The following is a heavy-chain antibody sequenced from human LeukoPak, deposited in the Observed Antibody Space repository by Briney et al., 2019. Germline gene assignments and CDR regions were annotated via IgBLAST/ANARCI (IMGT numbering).Heavy chain of an antibody. CDR1: GDSVSSSSAA. CDR3: ARGDPPYYMDV. CDR2: TYYRSKWYN. V-gene: IGHV6-1*01. J-gene: IGHJ6*03. D-gene: IGHD3-16*01. Sequence: SQTLSLTCAISGDSVSSSSAAWNWLRQSPSRGLEWLGRTYYRSKWYNDYAVSVKSRITINPDTSKNQFSLQLNSVTPEDTAVYYCARGDPPYYMDVWGKGTTVTVSS.